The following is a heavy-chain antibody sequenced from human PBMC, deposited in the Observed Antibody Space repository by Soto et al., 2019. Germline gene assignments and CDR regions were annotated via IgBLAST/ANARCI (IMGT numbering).Heavy chain of an antibody. D-gene: IGHD2-21*02. Sequence: PSETLSLTCTVSGGSISSGGYYWSWIRQHPGKGLEWIGYIYYSGSTYYNPSLKSRVTISVDTSKNQFPLKLSSVTAADTAVYYCAIDMCGDCFSFDSLGQGALVTISS. CDR2: IYYSGST. J-gene: IGHJ4*02. V-gene: IGHV4-31*03. CDR1: GGSISSGGYY. CDR3: AIDMCGDCFSFDS.